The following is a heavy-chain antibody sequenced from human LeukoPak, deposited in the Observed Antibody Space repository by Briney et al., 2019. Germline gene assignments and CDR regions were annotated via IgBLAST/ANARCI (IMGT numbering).Heavy chain of an antibody. Sequence: GGSLRLSCAASGFSFSNYGMNWVRQAPGKGLEWVSAISRSGDSTYYAASVKGRFTISRDNSENTLFLQMNSLRADDTAVYYCARVNLQRTYAGYTIAAAGTYNWFDPWGQGTLVTVSS. CDR3: ARVNLQRTYAGYTIAAAGTYNWFDP. CDR1: GFSFSNYG. V-gene: IGHV3-23*01. D-gene: IGHD6-13*01. CDR2: ISRSGDST. J-gene: IGHJ5*02.